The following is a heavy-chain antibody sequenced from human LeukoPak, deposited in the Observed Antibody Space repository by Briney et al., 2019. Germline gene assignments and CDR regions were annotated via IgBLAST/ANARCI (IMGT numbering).Heavy chain of an antibody. CDR2: IFYSGST. CDR3: ARRSESSGYQFDY. Sequence: SGTLSLTCTVSGGSISSDYWSWIRQPPGKGLEWIGYIFYSGSTNYNPSPKSRVTISVDTSKNQFSLKLSSVTAADTAVYYCARRSESSGYQFDYWGQGTLVTVSS. V-gene: IGHV4-59*08. CDR1: GGSISSDY. D-gene: IGHD3-22*01. J-gene: IGHJ4*02.